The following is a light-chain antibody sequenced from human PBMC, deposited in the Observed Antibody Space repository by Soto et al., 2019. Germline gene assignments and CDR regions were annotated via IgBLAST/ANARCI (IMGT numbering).Light chain of an antibody. CDR3: SSYTSSSTYV. V-gene: IGLV2-14*01. Sequence: QSALTQPASVSGSPGQSITISCTGTSSDIGGYNYVSWYQQHPGKAPKLMIYEVSNRPSGVYNRFSGSKSGNTASLTISGLQAEDEAYYYCSSYTSSSTYVFGTGTKLTVL. J-gene: IGLJ1*01. CDR1: SSDIGGYNY. CDR2: EVS.